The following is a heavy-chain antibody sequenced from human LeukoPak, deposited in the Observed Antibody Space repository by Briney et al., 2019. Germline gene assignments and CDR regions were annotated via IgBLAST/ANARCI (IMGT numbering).Heavy chain of an antibody. CDR2: IYWNDDK. Sequence: ESRPTLGNPTQTLTLTCTFSGFSLSSNGVGVGWIRQPPGKALEWLALIYWNDDKRYSPSLKSRLTITKDTSKNHVVLTVTNVDPVDTATYYCAHSRYNYGYLFDYWGQGTLVSASS. CDR1: GFSLSSNGVG. V-gene: IGHV2-5*01. J-gene: IGHJ4*02. D-gene: IGHD5-18*01. CDR3: AHSRYNYGYLFDY.